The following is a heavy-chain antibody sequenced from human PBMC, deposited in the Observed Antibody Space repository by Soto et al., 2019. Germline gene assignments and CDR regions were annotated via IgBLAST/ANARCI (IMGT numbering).Heavy chain of an antibody. V-gene: IGHV3-48*04. CDR2: ISSSGSTI. Sequence: PGGSLRLSCAASGFTFSSYGMHWFRQAPGKGLEWVADISSSGSTIYYADSVKGRFITSRDNAKNSLYLQMNSLRAEDTAVYYCARGGSRFDYWGQGTLVTVSS. J-gene: IGHJ4*02. CDR1: GFTFSSYG. CDR3: ARGGSRFDY.